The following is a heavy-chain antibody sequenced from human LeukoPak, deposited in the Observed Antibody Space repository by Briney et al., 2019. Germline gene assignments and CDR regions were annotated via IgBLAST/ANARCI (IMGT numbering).Heavy chain of an antibody. Sequence: GGSLRLSCAASGFTFSSYAMSWVRQAPGKGLEWVSGISGSGGSTYYADSVKGRFTISRDNAKNSLYLQMNSLRAEDTALYYCAKDRVSSSWYHFDYWGQGTLVTVSS. V-gene: IGHV3-23*01. D-gene: IGHD6-13*01. CDR3: AKDRVSSSWYHFDY. J-gene: IGHJ4*02. CDR2: ISGSGGST. CDR1: GFTFSSYA.